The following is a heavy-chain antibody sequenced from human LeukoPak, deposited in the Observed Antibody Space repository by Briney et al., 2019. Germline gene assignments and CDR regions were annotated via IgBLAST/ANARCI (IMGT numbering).Heavy chain of an antibody. CDR1: GFTFSTFD. V-gene: IGHV3-23*01. D-gene: IGHD6-13*01. J-gene: IGHJ4*03. Sequence: GGSLRLSCAASGFTFSTFDMSWIRQAPGKGLEWVSAISDSGGNTYYADSVKGRFTISRDNSKNTLYLQMNSLRADDTAVYYCAKDASSWTPNVWLDPLDGGHGTRVS. CDR2: ISDSGGNT. CDR3: AKDASSWTPNVWLDPLD.